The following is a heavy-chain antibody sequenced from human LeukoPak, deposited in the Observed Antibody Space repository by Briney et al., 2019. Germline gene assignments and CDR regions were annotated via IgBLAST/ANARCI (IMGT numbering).Heavy chain of an antibody. CDR1: GGSISSSSYY. J-gene: IGHJ4*02. CDR2: IYYSGST. Sequence: PSETLSLTCTVPGGSISSSSYYWGWIRQPPGKGLEWIGSIYYSGSTYYNPSLKSRVTISVDTSKNQFSLKLSSVTAADTAVYYCARQDRLTIAARGSGYWGQGTLVTVSS. D-gene: IGHD6-6*01. CDR3: ARQDRLTIAARGSGY. V-gene: IGHV4-39*01.